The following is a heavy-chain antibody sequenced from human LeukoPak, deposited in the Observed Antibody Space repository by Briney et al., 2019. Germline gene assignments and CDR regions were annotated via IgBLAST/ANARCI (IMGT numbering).Heavy chain of an antibody. Sequence: WVKVSCKASGGTFSSYAISWVRQAPGQGLEWMGGIIPIFGTANYAQKFQGRVTITTDESTSTAYMELSSLRSEDTAVYYCARGAVAGSWFDPWGQGTLVTVSS. D-gene: IGHD6-19*01. CDR2: IIPIFGTA. J-gene: IGHJ5*02. CDR3: ARGAVAGSWFDP. CDR1: GGTFSSYA. V-gene: IGHV1-69*05.